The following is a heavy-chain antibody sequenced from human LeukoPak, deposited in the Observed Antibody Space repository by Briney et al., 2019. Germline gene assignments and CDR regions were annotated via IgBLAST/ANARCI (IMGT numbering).Heavy chain of an antibody. Sequence: SVKVSCKASGGTFSNYAISWVRQAPGQGLEWVGGIIPIFGIVNYAQKFQGRVTITADESTSTAYMELSSLRSEDTAVYYCARDQAVAGTTDAFDIWGQGTMVTVSS. CDR3: ARDQAVAGTTDAFDI. CDR1: GGTFSNYA. J-gene: IGHJ3*02. D-gene: IGHD6-19*01. CDR2: IIPIFGIV. V-gene: IGHV1-69*01.